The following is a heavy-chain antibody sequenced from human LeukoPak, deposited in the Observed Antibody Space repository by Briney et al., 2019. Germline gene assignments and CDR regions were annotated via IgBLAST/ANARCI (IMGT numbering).Heavy chain of an antibody. J-gene: IGHJ4*02. CDR1: GFTFSSYG. D-gene: IGHD2-21*01. Sequence: GGSLRLSCAASGFTFSSYGMHWVRQAPGKGLEWVAFIRCDGSNKYYADSVKGRFTISRDNSKNTLYLQMNSLSAEDTAVYYCAKDRNCGGDCYPDYWGQGTLVTVSS. CDR3: AKDRNCGGDCYPDY. V-gene: IGHV3-30*02. CDR2: IRCDGSNK.